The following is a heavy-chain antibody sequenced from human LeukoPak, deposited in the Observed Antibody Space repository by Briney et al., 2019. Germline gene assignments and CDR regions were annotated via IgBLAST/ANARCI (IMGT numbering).Heavy chain of an antibody. CDR2: VSAYNGNT. J-gene: IGHJ4*02. D-gene: IGHD1-7*01. CDR1: GYRFTSYD. Sequence: GASVKVSCKASGYRFTSYDINWVRQATGQGLEWMGWVSAYNGNTKYAQNLQGRVTMTTDTSTNTAYMELRSLRSDDTAVYYCARDVRGAGLELRKYDYWGQGTLVTVSS. V-gene: IGHV1-18*01. CDR3: ARDVRGAGLELRKYDY.